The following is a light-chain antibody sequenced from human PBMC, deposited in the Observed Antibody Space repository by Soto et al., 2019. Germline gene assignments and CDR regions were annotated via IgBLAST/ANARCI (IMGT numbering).Light chain of an antibody. Sequence: DIVMTQSPDSLAVSLGERATINCKSSQSVLYSSNNKNYLAWYQQKPGQPPKLLIYWASTRESGVPDRFSGSWSGTDFTLTISSLQAKDVAVYYCQQYYSTPYTFGQGNKLEIK. CDR1: QSVLYSSNNKNY. J-gene: IGKJ2*01. CDR3: QQYYSTPYT. V-gene: IGKV4-1*01. CDR2: WAS.